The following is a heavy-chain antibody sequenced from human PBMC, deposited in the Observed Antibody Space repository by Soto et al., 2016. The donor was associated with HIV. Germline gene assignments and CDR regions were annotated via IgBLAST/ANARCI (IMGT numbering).Heavy chain of an antibody. CDR1: GITFSSYA. V-gene: IGHV3-23*01. CDR2: ISGSGGST. D-gene: IGHD2-8*01. J-gene: IGHJ6*02. CDR3: ARDLTPKTYGDGFNYYQYGVGV. Sequence: EVQLLESGGGLVQPGGSLRLSCAASGITFSSYAMSWVRQAPGKELEWVSTISGSGGSTYYADSVKGRFTISRDNSKNMLYLQMNSLRAEDTAVYYCARDLTPKTYGDGFNYYQYGVGVWGQGTAVTVSS.